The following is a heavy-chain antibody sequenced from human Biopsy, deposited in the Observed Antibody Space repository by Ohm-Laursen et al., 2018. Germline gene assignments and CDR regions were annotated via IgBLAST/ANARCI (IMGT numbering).Heavy chain of an antibody. V-gene: IGHV3-9*01. J-gene: IGHJ3*02. CDR3: TKASGRFLEWVDSFDI. CDR2: ISWNSGIK. CDR1: GFTFDDNA. Sequence: SLRLSCTASGFTFDDNAMHWVRQAPGKGLEWVSGISWNSGIKDYADSVKGRFAISRDNAKNSLYLQMSSLRAEDTASYYCTKASGRFLEWVDSFDIWGQGTMVHVSS. D-gene: IGHD3-3*01.